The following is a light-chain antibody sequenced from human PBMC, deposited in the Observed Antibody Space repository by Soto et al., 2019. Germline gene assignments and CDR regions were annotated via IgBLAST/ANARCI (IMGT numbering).Light chain of an antibody. V-gene: IGKV3-20*01. CDR3: QQYGSSPRP. CDR2: GAS. J-gene: IGKJ5*01. Sequence: IMLKQSPGTLSLSPGERATLSCRASQSVSSNNLAWYQQRPGQAPRVVIYGASTRATGIPDRFSGSGSGTDFTLTISRLEPEDFAVYYCQQYGSSPRPFGQGTRLEIK. CDR1: QSVSSNN.